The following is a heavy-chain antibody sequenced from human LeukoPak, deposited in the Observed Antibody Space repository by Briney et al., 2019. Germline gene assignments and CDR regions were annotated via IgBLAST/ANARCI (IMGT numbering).Heavy chain of an antibody. V-gene: IGHV3-64*01. J-gene: IGHJ4*02. D-gene: IGHD4-23*01. Sequence: GGSLRLSCTASGLSLNSYAMSWVRQVPGKGLEYVSVISSNGGNIYYANSVKGRFTISRDNSKNTLYLQMGSLRAEDMAVYYCARVGNSGYFDYWGQGTLVTVSS. CDR2: ISSNGGNI. CDR1: GLSLNSYA. CDR3: ARVGNSGYFDY.